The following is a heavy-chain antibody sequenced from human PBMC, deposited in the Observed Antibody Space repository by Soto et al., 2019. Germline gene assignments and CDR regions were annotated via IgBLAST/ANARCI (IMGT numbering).Heavy chain of an antibody. CDR3: ANEDGAGFKS. CDR1: GGDLTNSG. CDR2: IFPLLAMV. D-gene: IGHD1-26*01. J-gene: IGHJ4*02. V-gene: IGHV1-69*04. Sequence: QVHLVQSGAEMKKPGSSVKVSCKVSGGDLTNSGISWVRQAPGQGLEWMGGIFPLLAMVYYAQKFQGRVTITAEDSATPAYMDLGSRRSENTAVHYCANEDGAGFKSWGQGTLVIVSS.